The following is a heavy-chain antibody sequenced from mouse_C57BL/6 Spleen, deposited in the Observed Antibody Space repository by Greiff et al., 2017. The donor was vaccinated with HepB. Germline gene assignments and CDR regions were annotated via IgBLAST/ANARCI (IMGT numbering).Heavy chain of an antibody. D-gene: IGHD2-2*01. CDR3: ARNSAPGYDLFDY. J-gene: IGHJ2*01. CDR1: GFSLTSYG. Sequence: VHLVESGPGLVQPSQSLSITCTVSGFSLTSYGVHWVRQSPGKGLEWLGVIWSGGSTDYNAAFISRLSISKDNSKSQVFFKMNSLQADDTAIYYRARNSAPGYDLFDYWGQGTTLTVSS. V-gene: IGHV2-2*01. CDR2: IWSGGST.